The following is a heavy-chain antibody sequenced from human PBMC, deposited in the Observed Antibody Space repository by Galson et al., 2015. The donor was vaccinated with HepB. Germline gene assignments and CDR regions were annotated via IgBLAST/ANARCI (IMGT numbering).Heavy chain of an antibody. CDR2: AYYRSKRHF. V-gene: IGHV6-1*01. Sequence: CAISGDSASTNSAAWHWIRQSPSRGLEGLGRAYYRSKRHFDYAVSVKSRITINPDTSKNQFSLQLNSVTPEDTALYYCVRVPWGLAAFDIWGQGTVVTVSS. CDR1: GDSASTNSAA. J-gene: IGHJ3*02. D-gene: IGHD7-27*01. CDR3: VRVPWGLAAFDI.